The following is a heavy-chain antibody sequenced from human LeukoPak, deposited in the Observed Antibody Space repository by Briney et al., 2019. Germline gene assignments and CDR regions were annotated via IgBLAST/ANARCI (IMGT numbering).Heavy chain of an antibody. D-gene: IGHD6-13*01. CDR2: IIPLFGTA. CDR3: ARDHSSSWYAY. J-gene: IGHJ4*02. V-gene: IGHV1-69*13. Sequence: SVKVSCKASGGTFSNYAINWVRQAPGPGLEWMGGIIPLFGTANYAQKFQGRVTITADESTSTAYMELSSLRSEDTAVYYCARDHSSSWYAYWGQGTLVTVSS. CDR1: GGTFSNYA.